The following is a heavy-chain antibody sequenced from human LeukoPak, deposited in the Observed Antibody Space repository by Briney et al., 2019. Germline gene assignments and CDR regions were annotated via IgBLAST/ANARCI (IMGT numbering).Heavy chain of an antibody. CDR1: GYTFTSYG. Sequence: ASVKVSCTASGYTFTSYGISWVRQAPGQGLEWMGWISAYNGNTNYAQKLQGRVTMTTDTSTSTAYMELRSLRSDDTAVYYCARDFGSYGRDWFDPWGQGTLVTVSS. V-gene: IGHV1-18*01. D-gene: IGHD4-17*01. CDR3: ARDFGSYGRDWFDP. J-gene: IGHJ5*02. CDR2: ISAYNGNT.